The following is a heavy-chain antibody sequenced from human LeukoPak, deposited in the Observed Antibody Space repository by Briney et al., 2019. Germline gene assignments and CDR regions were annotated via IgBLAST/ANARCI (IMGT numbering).Heavy chain of an antibody. D-gene: IGHD6-19*01. J-gene: IGHJ5*02. CDR3: ARFSNAVAGNSQWFDP. Sequence: PSETLSLTCAVSGGSIGNNNWWSWVRQPPGKGLEWIGEIYHSGGTNYNPSLESRVTISVDKSKNQFSLKLNSVTAADTAVYYCARFSNAVAGNSQWFDPWGQGILVTVSS. V-gene: IGHV4-4*02. CDR1: GGSIGNNNW. CDR2: IYHSGGT.